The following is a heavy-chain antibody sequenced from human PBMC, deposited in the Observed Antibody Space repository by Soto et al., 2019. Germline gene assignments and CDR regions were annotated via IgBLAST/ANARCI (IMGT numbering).Heavy chain of an antibody. D-gene: IGHD3-22*01. CDR2: IYPGDSDT. CDR1: GYSFTSYW. V-gene: IGHV5-51*01. J-gene: IGHJ3*02. Sequence: PGESLKISCKGSGYSFTSYWIGWVRQMPGKGLEWMGIIYPGDSDTRYSPSFQGQVTISADKSISTAYLQWSSLKASDTAMYYCASQAYYYDSSGYPNAFDIWGQGTMVTVSS. CDR3: ASQAYYYDSSGYPNAFDI.